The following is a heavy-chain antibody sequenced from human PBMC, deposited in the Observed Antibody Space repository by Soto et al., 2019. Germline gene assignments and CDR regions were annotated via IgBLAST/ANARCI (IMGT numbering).Heavy chain of an antibody. D-gene: IGHD3-16*01. CDR3: TRAPRYDDKDHGMDV. J-gene: IGHJ6*02. CDR1: GDSVTSNTGA. CDR2: TYYRSKWYY. V-gene: IGHV6-1*01. Sequence: QVQLWQSGPGLVRPSQTLSLTCVISGDSVTSNTGAWHWIRQSPSRGLEWLGRTYYRSKWYYNYASSVRGRIRVTPDTSTNQCSLQLTAVSPEDTAVYYCTRAPRYDDKDHGMDVWGRGTTVTVSS.